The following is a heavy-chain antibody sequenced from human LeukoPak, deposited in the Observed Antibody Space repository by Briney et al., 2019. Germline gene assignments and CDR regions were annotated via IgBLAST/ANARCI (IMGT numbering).Heavy chain of an antibody. V-gene: IGHV4-4*09. Sequence: SETLSLTCTVSGGSIGTYYWSWIRQSPGKGLEWIGYIYVTGSTRYNPYLQSRVTISVDTSRNQFFLKMSSVTDADTAVYYCASHIGGGIEDMDVWGKGTKVTVSS. D-gene: IGHD3-16*02. J-gene: IGHJ6*03. CDR2: IYVTGST. CDR3: ASHIGGGIEDMDV. CDR1: GGSIGTYY.